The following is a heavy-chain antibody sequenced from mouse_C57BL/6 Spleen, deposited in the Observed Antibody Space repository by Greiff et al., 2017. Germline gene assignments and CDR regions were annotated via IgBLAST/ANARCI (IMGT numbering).Heavy chain of an antibody. D-gene: IGHD1-1*01. CDR2: IYPGSGNT. Sequence: VQLQQSGPELVKPGASVKISCKASGYSFTSYYIHWVKQRPGQGLEWIGWIYPGSGNTKYNEKFKGKATLTADTSSSTAYMQLSSLTSEDSAVXYCARSPYYYGSEGYFDVWGTGTTVTVSS. CDR1: GYSFTSYY. CDR3: ARSPYYYGSEGYFDV. J-gene: IGHJ1*03. V-gene: IGHV1-66*01.